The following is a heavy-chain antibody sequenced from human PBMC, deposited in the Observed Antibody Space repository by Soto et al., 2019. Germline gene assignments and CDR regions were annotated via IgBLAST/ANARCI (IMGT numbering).Heavy chain of an antibody. J-gene: IGHJ4*01. CDR3: AKDPHPFDY. CDR1: GFPFGENA. Sequence: PGGSLRLSCAASGFPFGENAMSWVRQAPGKGLEWVSGISDSGATTYYADSVRGRFTISRDNSKNTLYLQMKSLRAEDSASYYCAKDPHPFDYWGLGTLVTVSS. V-gene: IGHV3-23*01. CDR2: ISDSGATT.